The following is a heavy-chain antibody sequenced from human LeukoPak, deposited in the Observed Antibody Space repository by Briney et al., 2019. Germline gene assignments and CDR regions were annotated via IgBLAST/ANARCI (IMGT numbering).Heavy chain of an antibody. CDR3: ARVSVQLERFYYYYYYMDV. V-gene: IGHV3-48*03. Sequence: GGSLRLSCAASGFTFSSYEMNWVRQAPGKGLEWVSYISSSGSTIYYADSVKGRFTISRDNAKNTLYLQMNSLRAEDTAVYYCARVSVQLERFYYYYYYMDVWGKGTTVTISS. CDR2: ISSSGSTI. D-gene: IGHD1-1*01. CDR1: GFTFSSYE. J-gene: IGHJ6*03.